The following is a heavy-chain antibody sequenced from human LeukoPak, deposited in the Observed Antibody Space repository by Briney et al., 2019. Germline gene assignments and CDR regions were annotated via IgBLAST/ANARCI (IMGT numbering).Heavy chain of an antibody. CDR2: IGTAGDT. J-gene: IGHJ5*02. CDR1: GFTFDDYD. V-gene: IGHV3-13*01. CDR3: ARGHMLTGYYNFAWFDP. D-gene: IGHD3-9*01. Sequence: GGSLRLSCAASGFTFDDYDMSWVRQPTGKGLEWVSAIGTAGDTYYSHSAKGRFTISRENAKNSLYLHMNSLSAGDTAVYFCARGHMLTGYYNFAWFDPWGQGTLVTVSS.